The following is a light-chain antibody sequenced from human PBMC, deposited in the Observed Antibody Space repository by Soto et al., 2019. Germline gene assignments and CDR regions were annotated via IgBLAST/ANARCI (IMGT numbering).Light chain of an antibody. CDR2: DVN. CDR3: CSYAHTSRV. V-gene: IGLV2-11*01. Sequence: QSALTQPRSVSGSPGQSVTFSCTGTGGDIGAYNYVSWYQFHPGKAPKMIIYDVNKRPSGVPDRFSGSKSGNTASLTISWLQAEDEADYYCCSYAHTSRVFGGGTKVTVL. J-gene: IGLJ3*02. CDR1: GGDIGAYNY.